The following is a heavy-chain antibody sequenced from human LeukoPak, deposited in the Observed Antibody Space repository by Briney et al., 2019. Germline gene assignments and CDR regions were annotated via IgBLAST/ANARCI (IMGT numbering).Heavy chain of an antibody. CDR1: GFTFSSYSM. V-gene: IGHV4-4*02. CDR3: ARDKWEPRYAFDI. D-gene: IGHD1-26*01. Sequence: GSLRLSCAASGFTFSSYSMNWVRQGPGKGLERIGEIYHSGSTNYNPSLKSRVTISVDESKTQFSLKLSSVTAADTAVYYCARDKWEPRYAFDIWGQGTMVTVSS. J-gene: IGHJ3*02. CDR2: IYHSGST.